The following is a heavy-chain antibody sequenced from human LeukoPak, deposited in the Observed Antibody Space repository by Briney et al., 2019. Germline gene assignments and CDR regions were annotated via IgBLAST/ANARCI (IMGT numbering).Heavy chain of an antibody. CDR3: ARGRGSGGRDVRGFDY. Sequence: ASVKVSCKASGYTFTSYGISWVRQAPGQGLEWMGWISAYNGNTNYAQKLQGRVTMTTDTSTSTAYMELRSLRSDDTAVYYCARGRGSGGRDVRGFDYWGQGTLVTVSS. CDR1: GYTFTSYG. J-gene: IGHJ4*02. V-gene: IGHV1-18*01. CDR2: ISAYNGNT. D-gene: IGHD2-15*01.